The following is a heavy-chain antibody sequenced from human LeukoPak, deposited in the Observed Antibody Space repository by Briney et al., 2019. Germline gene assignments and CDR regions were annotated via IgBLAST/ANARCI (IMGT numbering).Heavy chain of an antibody. J-gene: IGHJ5*02. CDR1: GFTFDDYG. Sequence: GGSLRLSCAASGFTFDDYGMSWVRQVPGRGLEWICGINWNSGVTGYADSVKGRFTISRDNAKKSLFLEMNSLRAEDTAVYYCAKDLMRDIWFGESWGQGTLVTVSS. V-gene: IGHV3-20*04. CDR2: INWNSGVT. CDR3: AKDLMRDIWFGES. D-gene: IGHD3-10*01.